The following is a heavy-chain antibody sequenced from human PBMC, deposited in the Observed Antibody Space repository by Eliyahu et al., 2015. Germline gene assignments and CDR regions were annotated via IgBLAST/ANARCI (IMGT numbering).Heavy chain of an antibody. V-gene: IGHV3-23*01. J-gene: IGHJ2*01. D-gene: IGHD2/OR15-2a*01. CDR1: GFXFXXYA. CDR3: AKVTDLNYLSWYFDL. CDR2: ISGSGGST. Sequence: EVQLLESGGGLVQPGGSLRLSCAASGFXFXXYAMXXVRQAPGKGLEWVSAISGSGGSTYYADSVKGRFTISRDNSKNTLYLQMNSLRAEDTAVYYCAKVTDLNYLSWYFDLWGRGTLVTVSS.